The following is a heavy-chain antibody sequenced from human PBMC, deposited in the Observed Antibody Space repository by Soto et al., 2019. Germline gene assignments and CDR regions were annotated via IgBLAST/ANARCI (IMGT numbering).Heavy chain of an antibody. V-gene: IGHV4-30-4*01. Sequence: TLSLTCTVSGGSISSGDYYWSWIRQPPGKGLEWIGYIYYSGSTYYNPSLKSRVTISVDTSKNQFSLKLSSVTAADTAVYYCATPSRVGRYQLPYYYYYYSGMDVGGQGTTVTVSS. CDR1: GGSISSGDYY. CDR2: IYYSGST. CDR3: ATPSRVGRYQLPYYYYYYSGMDV. J-gene: IGHJ6*02. D-gene: IGHD2-2*01.